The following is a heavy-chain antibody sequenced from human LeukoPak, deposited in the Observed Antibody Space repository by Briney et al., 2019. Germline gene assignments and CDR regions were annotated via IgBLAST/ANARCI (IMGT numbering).Heavy chain of an antibody. CDR2: VSSSGST. J-gene: IGHJ5*02. CDR3: AREGCSSTSCRRGENWFDP. CDR1: GVSIRSGESY. V-gene: IGHV4-30-4*01. Sequence: SQTLSLTCTVSGVSIRSGESYWGWIRQPPGKGLEWIACVSSSGSTYYNPSLKSRVTISVDRSKNQFSLKLSSVTAADTAVYYCAREGCSSTSCRRGENWFDPWGQGTLVTVSS. D-gene: IGHD2-2*01.